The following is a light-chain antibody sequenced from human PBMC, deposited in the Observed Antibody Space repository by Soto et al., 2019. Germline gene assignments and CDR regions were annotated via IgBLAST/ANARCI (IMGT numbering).Light chain of an antibody. Sequence: DIQITQSPSTLSASVGDRVTITCRASASISSWLAWYQQQPGKAPKLLIYKSSILENGVPSRFSGGGSGTEFTLTISSLQPDDFATYYCQQYGAFGQGTKVDI. CDR3: QQYGA. V-gene: IGKV1-5*03. CDR2: KSS. CDR1: ASISSW. J-gene: IGKJ1*01.